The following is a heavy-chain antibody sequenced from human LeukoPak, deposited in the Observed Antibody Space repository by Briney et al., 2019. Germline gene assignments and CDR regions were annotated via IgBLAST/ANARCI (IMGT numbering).Heavy chain of an antibody. CDR2: VGGKGDIT. J-gene: IGHJ4*02. Sequence: GGSLRLSCAASGFTFSSYAMSWVRQAPGKGLKYVSTVGGKGDITYYADSVKGRFTISRDNSRNTVYLQMNSLTADDTAVYYCAKSPPKWSYDYWGQGTLVTVSS. CDR3: AKSPPKWSYDY. CDR1: GFTFSSYA. V-gene: IGHV3-23*01. D-gene: IGHD2-15*01.